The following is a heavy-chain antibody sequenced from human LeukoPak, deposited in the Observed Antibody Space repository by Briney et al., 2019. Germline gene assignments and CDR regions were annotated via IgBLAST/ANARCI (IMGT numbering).Heavy chain of an antibody. D-gene: IGHD3-16*01. CDR3: ARVYVGTTTTYPYEY. CDR2: INTDASTT. V-gene: IGHV3-74*01. J-gene: IGHJ4*02. CDR1: GFTFSDYW. Sequence: GGSLRLSCAASGFTFSDYWMHWVRQVPGKGLVWISRINTDASTTNYADSVKGRFTISRDNAKNTLYLQMNSLRAEDTAVYYCARVYVGTTTTYPYEYWGQGTLVTVSS.